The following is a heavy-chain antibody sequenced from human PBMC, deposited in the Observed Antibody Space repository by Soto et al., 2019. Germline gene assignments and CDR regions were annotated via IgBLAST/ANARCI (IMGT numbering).Heavy chain of an antibody. J-gene: IGHJ4*02. CDR1: GGSISSYY. CDR2: IYYSGST. D-gene: IGHD1-1*01. CDR3: ARRYGYSFDY. Sequence: SETLSLTCTVSGGSISSYYWSWIRQPPGKGLEWIGYIYYSGSTNYNPSLKSRVTISVDTSKNQFSLKLSSVTTADTAVYYCARRYGYSFDYWGQGTLVTVSS. V-gene: IGHV4-59*08.